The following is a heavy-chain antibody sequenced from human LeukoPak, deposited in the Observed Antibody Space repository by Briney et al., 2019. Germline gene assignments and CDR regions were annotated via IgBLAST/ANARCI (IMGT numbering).Heavy chain of an antibody. CDR3: ARDGYNWGYFDY. CDR1: GGSFSGYY. V-gene: IGHV4-34*01. Sequence: KPSETLSLTCAVYGGSFSGYYWSWIRQPPRKGLEWIGEINHSGSTNYNPSLKSRVTISVDTSKNQFSLKLSSVTAADTAVYYCARDGYNWGYFDYWGQGTLVTVSS. CDR2: INHSGST. J-gene: IGHJ4*02. D-gene: IGHD5-24*01.